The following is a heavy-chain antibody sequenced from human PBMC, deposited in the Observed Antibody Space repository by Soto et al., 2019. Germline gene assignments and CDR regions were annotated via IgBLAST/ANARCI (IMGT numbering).Heavy chain of an antibody. D-gene: IGHD2-8*01. CDR2: VSANNGHT. CDR1: GYTFSNYG. CDR3: ARDIESVTAKHFFYYYAMDV. J-gene: IGHJ6*02. Sequence: ASVKVSCKASGYTFSNYGLNWVRQAPGQGLEWMGWVSANNGHTNYAQNLQGRVSMTTDTSTSTAYMELRGLPFDDTAVYYCARDIESVTAKHFFYYYAMDVWGQGTTVTVSS. V-gene: IGHV1-18*01.